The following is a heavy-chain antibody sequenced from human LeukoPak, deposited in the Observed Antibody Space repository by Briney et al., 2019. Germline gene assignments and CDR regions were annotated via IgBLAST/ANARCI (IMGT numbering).Heavy chain of an antibody. CDR3: ARDRYFGH. D-gene: IGHD3-9*01. Sequence: GGSLRLSCAASGFTFSRYWMSWVRQAPGKGLEWVANIKEDGSEKHYVDSVKGRFTISRDNAKNSLYLQMNSLRAEDTAVYYCARDRYFGHWGQGTLVTVSS. CDR2: IKEDGSEK. J-gene: IGHJ4*02. V-gene: IGHV3-7*01. CDR1: GFTFSRYW.